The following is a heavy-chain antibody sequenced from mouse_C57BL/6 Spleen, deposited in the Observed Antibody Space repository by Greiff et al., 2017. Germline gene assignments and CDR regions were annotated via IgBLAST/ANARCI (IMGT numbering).Heavy chain of an antibody. Sequence: EVKLVESGEGLVKPGGSLKLSCAASGFTFSSYAMSWVRQTPEKRLEWVAYISSGGDYIYYADTVKGRFTISRDNARNTLYLQMSSLTSEDTAMYYLTRDNYYGSSYYYAMDYWGQGTSVTVSS. CDR1: GFTFSSYA. V-gene: IGHV5-9-1*02. D-gene: IGHD1-1*01. CDR2: ISSGGDYI. J-gene: IGHJ4*01. CDR3: TRDNYYGSSYYYAMDY.